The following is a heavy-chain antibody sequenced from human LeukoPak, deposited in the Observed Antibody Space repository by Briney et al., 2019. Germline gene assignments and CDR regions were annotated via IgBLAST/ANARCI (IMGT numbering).Heavy chain of an antibody. V-gene: IGHV3-9*01. CDR1: GFDFGNYA. J-gene: IGHJ4*02. D-gene: IGHD5-24*01. Sequence: GRSLRLPCAASGFDFGNYAMHWVRQAPGKGLQWVSGINWSSKMVAYAASVKGRFTISRDNTKNSLYLQMNSLTSEDTAFYFCAKGSLEMATVDFEFWGQGTLVTVSS. CDR2: INWSSKMV. CDR3: AKGSLEMATVDFEF.